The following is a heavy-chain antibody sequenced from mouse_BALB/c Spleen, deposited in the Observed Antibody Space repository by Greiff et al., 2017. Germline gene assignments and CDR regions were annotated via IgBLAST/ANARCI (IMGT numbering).Heavy chain of an antibody. V-gene: IGHV5-6-5*01. Sequence: VQLKESGGGLVKPGGSLKLSCAASGFTFSSYAMSWVRQTPEKRLEWVASISSGGSTYYPDSVKGRFTISRDNARNILYLQMSSLRSEDTAMYYCARYYYGSSHWYFDVWGAGTTVTVSS. CDR2: ISSGGST. J-gene: IGHJ1*01. CDR3: ARYYYGSSHWYFDV. D-gene: IGHD1-1*01. CDR1: GFTFSSYA.